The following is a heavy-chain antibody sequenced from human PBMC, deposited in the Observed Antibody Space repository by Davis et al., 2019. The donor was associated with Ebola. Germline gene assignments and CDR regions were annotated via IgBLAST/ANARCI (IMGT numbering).Heavy chain of an antibody. CDR3: ARVREPHYDYYGMDV. CDR2: IIPIFGTA. Sequence: AASVKVSCKASGYTFTSYYMHWVRQAPGQGLEWMGGIIPIFGTANYAQKFQGRVTITADKSTSTAYMELSSLRSEDTAVYYCARVREPHYDYYGMDVWGQGTTVTVSS. V-gene: IGHV1-69*06. J-gene: IGHJ6*02. D-gene: IGHD1-14*01. CDR1: GYTFTSYY.